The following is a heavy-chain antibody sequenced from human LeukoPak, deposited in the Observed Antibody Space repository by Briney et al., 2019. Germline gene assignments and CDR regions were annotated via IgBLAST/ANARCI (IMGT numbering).Heavy chain of an antibody. CDR2: IQCDGSKK. Sequence: GGSLRLSCVASGFTFSSNGMHWVRQAPGKGLEWVTFIQCDGSKKYYADSVKGRFTISRDNSKNTLYLEMNSLRAEDTAVYYCAKDIGSYYDYWGQGILVTVSS. D-gene: IGHD3-10*01. J-gene: IGHJ4*02. V-gene: IGHV3-30*02. CDR3: AKDIGSYYDY. CDR1: GFTFSSNG.